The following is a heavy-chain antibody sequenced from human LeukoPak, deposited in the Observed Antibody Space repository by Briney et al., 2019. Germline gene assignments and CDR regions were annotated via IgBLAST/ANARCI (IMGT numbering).Heavy chain of an antibody. J-gene: IGHJ6*04. CDR2: IYYDGST. D-gene: IGHD6-19*01. Sequence: NPSETLSLTCTVSGGSVSSSSYYWGWIRQPPGKGLEWIGTIYYDGSTYYNPSLKSRVTISVDTSKNQFSLKLSSVTAADTAVYHCARGSSSGWFLGDVWGKGTTVTVSS. CDR1: GGSVSSSSYY. V-gene: IGHV4-39*07. CDR3: ARGSSSGWFLGDV.